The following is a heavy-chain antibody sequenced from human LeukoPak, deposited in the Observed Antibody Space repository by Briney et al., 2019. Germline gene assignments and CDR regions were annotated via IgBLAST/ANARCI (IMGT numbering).Heavy chain of an antibody. Sequence: PGGSLRLSFEASGLTLVGFSLNGFGQPPGRGLGGVSYISSSSSTIYYADSVKGRFIVSRDNAKNSLYLQMNSLRAEDTALYHCARYMTTDYYYGMDVWGQGTTVTVSS. CDR3: ARYMTTDYYYGMDV. V-gene: IGHV3-48*04. CDR1: GLTLVGFS. J-gene: IGHJ6*02. CDR2: ISSSSSTI. D-gene: IGHD4-11*01.